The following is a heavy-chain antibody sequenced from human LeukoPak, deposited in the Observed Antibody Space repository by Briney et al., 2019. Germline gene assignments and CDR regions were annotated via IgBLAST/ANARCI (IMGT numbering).Heavy chain of an antibody. CDR3: AREDPESEAFDH. J-gene: IGHJ4*02. Sequence: GRSLRLSCAASGFTFSSYGMHWVRQAPGKGLEWVAVISYDGSNKYYADSVEGRFTISRDNSKNTLYLQMNSLRAEDTAVYYCAREDPESEAFDHWGQGILVTVSS. CDR2: ISYDGSNK. CDR1: GFTFSSYG. V-gene: IGHV3-30*03.